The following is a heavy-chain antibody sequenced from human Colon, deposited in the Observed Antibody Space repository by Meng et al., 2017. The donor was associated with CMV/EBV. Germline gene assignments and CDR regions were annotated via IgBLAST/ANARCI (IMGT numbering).Heavy chain of an antibody. V-gene: IGHV3-30*02. J-gene: IGHJ6*02. D-gene: IGHD4-11*01. CDR1: GFTFSNAW. CDR3: AKDPNETHDYPRGAYNYYGMDV. Sequence: GESLKISCAASGFTFSNAWMSWVRQAPGKGLEWVAFIPFYGSNKYYAHSVKGRFAISRDNFKNTLYLQMNSLRPEDTAVYYCAKDPNETHDYPRGAYNYYGMDVWGQGTTVTVSS. CDR2: IPFYGSNK.